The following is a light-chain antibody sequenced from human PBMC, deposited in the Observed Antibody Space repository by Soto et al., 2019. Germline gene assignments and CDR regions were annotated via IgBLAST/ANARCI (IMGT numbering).Light chain of an antibody. Sequence: IVMTQSPATLSVSPGERATLSCRASESVSSKLVWYQKKPGQAPRLLIHDASTRATGIPARFSGSGSGTEFTLTISSLQSEDFTVYYCQQYNNWPAITFGQGTRLENK. CDR1: ESVSSK. CDR2: DAS. J-gene: IGKJ5*01. V-gene: IGKV3D-15*01. CDR3: QQYNNWPAIT.